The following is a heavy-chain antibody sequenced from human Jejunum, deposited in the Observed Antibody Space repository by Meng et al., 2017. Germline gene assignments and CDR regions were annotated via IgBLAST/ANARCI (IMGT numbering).Heavy chain of an antibody. CDR3: AREKGWYDGTQNWFDP. D-gene: IGHD6-19*01. Sequence: LRLSCTVSGGSISSGNYYWSWIRQPAGKGLEWIGHIYLTGSTNYNPSLMSRVTISSDTSKNKISLRLNSVTAADTAVYYCAREKGWYDGTQNWFDPWGQGTLVTVSS. V-gene: IGHV4-61*09. J-gene: IGHJ5*02. CDR1: GGSISSGNYY. CDR2: IYLTGST.